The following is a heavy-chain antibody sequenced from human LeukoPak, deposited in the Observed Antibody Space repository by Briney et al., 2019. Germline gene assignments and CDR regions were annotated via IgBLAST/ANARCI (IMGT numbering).Heavy chain of an antibody. CDR3: ARDGSITFGGVPDY. J-gene: IGHJ4*02. D-gene: IGHD3-16*01. Sequence: PGGSLRLSCAASGFTFSSYEMNWVRQAPGKGLEWVSYISSSGSTIYYADSVKGRFTISRDNAKNSLYLQMSSLRAEDTAVYYCARDGSITFGGVPDYWGQGTLVTVSS. CDR1: GFTFSSYE. CDR2: ISSSGSTI. V-gene: IGHV3-48*03.